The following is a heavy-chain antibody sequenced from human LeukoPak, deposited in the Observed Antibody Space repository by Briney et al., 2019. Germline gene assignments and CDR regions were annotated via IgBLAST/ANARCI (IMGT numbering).Heavy chain of an antibody. D-gene: IGHD5-24*01. Sequence: GGSLRLSCAAPGFTFDDYTMHWVRQAPGKGLEWVSLISWDGGSKYYADSVKGRFTISRDNSKNSLYLQMNSLRTEDTALYYCAKEGDGYAYYFDYWGQGALVTVSS. CDR1: GFTFDDYT. V-gene: IGHV3-43*01. CDR2: ISWDGGSK. CDR3: AKEGDGYAYYFDY. J-gene: IGHJ4*02.